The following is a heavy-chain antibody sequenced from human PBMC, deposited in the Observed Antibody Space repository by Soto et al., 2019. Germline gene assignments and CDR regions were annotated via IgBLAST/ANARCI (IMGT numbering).Heavy chain of an antibody. CDR3: AKGEGTGSSSSDYYYYGMDV. CDR1: GFTFSSYG. CDR2: ISYDGSNK. D-gene: IGHD6-6*01. V-gene: IGHV3-30*18. J-gene: IGHJ6*02. Sequence: RGPLRLSCAASGFTFSSYGRHWVRQAPGKGLEWVAVISYDGSNKYYADSVKGRFTISRDNSKNTLYLQMNSLRAEDTAVYYCAKGEGTGSSSSDYYYYGMDVWGQGTTVTVSS.